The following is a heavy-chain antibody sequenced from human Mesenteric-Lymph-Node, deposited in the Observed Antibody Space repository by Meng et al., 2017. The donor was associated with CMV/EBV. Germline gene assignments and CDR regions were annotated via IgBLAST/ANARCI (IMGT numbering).Heavy chain of an antibody. V-gene: IGHV3-30*02. D-gene: IGHD2-2*01. CDR2: IQSSGSNQ. CDR3: AKDQSASRDVLIPAAFDY. CDR1: GFTINTYA. Sequence: GESLKISCAASGFTINTYAMHWVRQAPGKGLEWVAIIQSSGSNQYYGDSVKGRFTISRNSSKNTVYLQMDGLRDEDTAVYFCAKDQSASRDVLIPAAFDYWGQGTLVTVSS. J-gene: IGHJ4*02.